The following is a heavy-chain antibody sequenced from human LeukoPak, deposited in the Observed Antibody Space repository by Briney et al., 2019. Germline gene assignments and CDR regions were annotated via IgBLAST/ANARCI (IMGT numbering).Heavy chain of an antibody. J-gene: IGHJ3*02. CDR1: GFTFSSYG. D-gene: IGHD2-15*01. Sequence: GGSLRLSCAASGFTFSSYGIHWVRQAPGKGLEWVSYISSSSSTIYYADSVKGRFTISRDNAKNSLYLQMNSLRAEDTAVYYCARDARYCSGGSCYSRASHPDDAFDIWGQGTMVTVSS. CDR3: ARDARYCSGGSCYSRASHPDDAFDI. V-gene: IGHV3-48*01. CDR2: ISSSSSTI.